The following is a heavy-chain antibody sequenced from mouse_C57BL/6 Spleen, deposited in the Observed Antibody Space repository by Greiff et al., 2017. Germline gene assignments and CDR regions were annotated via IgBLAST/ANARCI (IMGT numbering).Heavy chain of an antibody. Sequence: VKLVESGAELVKPGASVKLSCKASGYTFTEYTIHWVKQRSGQGLEWIGWFYPGSGSIKYNEKFKDKATLTADKSSSTVYMELSRLTSEDSAVYFCARHEGIYYGNPWYFDVWGTGTTVTVSS. D-gene: IGHD2-1*01. CDR3: ARHEGIYYGNPWYFDV. V-gene: IGHV1-62-2*01. J-gene: IGHJ1*03. CDR1: GYTFTEYT. CDR2: FYPGSGSI.